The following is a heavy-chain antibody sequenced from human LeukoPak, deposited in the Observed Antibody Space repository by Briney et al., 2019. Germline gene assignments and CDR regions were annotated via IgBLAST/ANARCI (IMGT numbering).Heavy chain of an antibody. Sequence: PGGSLRLSCAASGFTFSSYAMSWVRQPPGKGLEWIGSIYYSGSTYYNPSLKSRVTISVDTSKNQFSLKLSSVTAADTAVYYCTSPSSGWYEDDYWGQGTLVTVSS. V-gene: IGHV4-39*01. CDR3: TSPSSGWYEDDY. D-gene: IGHD6-19*01. J-gene: IGHJ4*02. CDR2: IYYSGST. CDR1: GFTFSSYA.